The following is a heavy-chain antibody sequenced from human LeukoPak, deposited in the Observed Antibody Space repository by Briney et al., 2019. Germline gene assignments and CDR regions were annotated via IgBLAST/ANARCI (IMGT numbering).Heavy chain of an antibody. V-gene: IGHV3-11*01. CDR2: ISSSGSTI. D-gene: IGHD4-17*01. J-gene: IGHJ5*02. Sequence: GGSLRLSCAASGFTFSDYYMSWIRQAPGKGLEWVSYISSSGSTIYYADSVKGRFTISRDNAKNSLYLQMNSLRAEDTAVYYCARDAAYGDYGVVFDPWGQGTLVTVSS. CDR3: ARDAAYGDYGVVFDP. CDR1: GFTFSDYY.